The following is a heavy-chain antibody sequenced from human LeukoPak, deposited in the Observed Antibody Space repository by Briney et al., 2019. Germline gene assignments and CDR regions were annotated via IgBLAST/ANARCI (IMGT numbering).Heavy chain of an antibody. CDR1: GFTFSSYS. CDR3: ARDYGSGSRNPYYFDY. CDR2: ISSSSSYT. J-gene: IGHJ4*02. D-gene: IGHD3-10*01. V-gene: IGHV3-21*01. Sequence: GGSLRLSCAASGFTFSSYSMNWVRQAPGKWLEWVSSISSSSSYTYYADSVKGRFTISRDNAKNSLYLQMNSLRAEDTAVYYCARDYGSGSRNPYYFDYWGQGTLVTVSS.